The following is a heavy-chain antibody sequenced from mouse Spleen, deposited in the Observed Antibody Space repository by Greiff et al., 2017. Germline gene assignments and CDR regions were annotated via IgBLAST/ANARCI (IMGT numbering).Heavy chain of an antibody. CDR1: GYTFTDYY. J-gene: IGHJ3*01. V-gene: IGHV1-26*01. D-gene: IGHD1-1*01. CDR2: INPNNGGT. Sequence: EVQLQQSGPELVKPGASVKISCKASGYTFTDYYMNWVKQSHGKSLEWIGDINPNNGGTSYNQKFKGKATLTVDKSSSTAYMELRSLTSEDSAVYYCASPPYYGSSPWFAYWGQGTLVTVSA. CDR3: ASPPYYGSSPWFAY.